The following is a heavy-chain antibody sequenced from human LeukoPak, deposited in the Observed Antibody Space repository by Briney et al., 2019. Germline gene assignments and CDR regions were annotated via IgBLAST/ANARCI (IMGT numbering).Heavy chain of an antibody. J-gene: IGHJ6*03. CDR3: ARGSSPFYYYYMDV. D-gene: IGHD6-6*01. CDR1: GGSISSGGYS. CDR2: IYYSGST. V-gene: IGHV4-61*08. Sequence: SETLSLTCAVSGGSISSGGYSWSWIRRPPGKGLEWIGYIYYSGSTNYNPSLKSRVTISVDTSKNQFSLKLSSVTAADTAVYYCARGSSPFYYYYMDVWGKGTTVTVSS.